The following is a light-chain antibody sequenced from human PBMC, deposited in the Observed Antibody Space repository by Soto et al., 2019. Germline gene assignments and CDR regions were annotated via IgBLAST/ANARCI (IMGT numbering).Light chain of an antibody. J-gene: IGLJ3*02. Sequence: QLVLTQSPSASASLGASVKLTCTLSSGHSSYAIAWHQQQQEKGPRYLMKLNSDGSHSKGDGIPDRFSSSSSGAERYLTISSLQSEEEADYYCQTWGTGIWVFGGGTKLTVL. V-gene: IGLV4-69*01. CDR2: LNSDGSH. CDR3: QTWGTGIWV. CDR1: SGHSSYA.